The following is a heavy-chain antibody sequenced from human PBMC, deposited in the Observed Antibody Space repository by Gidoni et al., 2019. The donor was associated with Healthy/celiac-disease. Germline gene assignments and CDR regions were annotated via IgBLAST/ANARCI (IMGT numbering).Heavy chain of an antibody. Sequence: QVQLVESGGGVVQPGRSLRLSCAASGFTFSTYGMHWVRQAPGKGLEWVAVIWYDGSNKYYADSVKGRFTISRDNSKNTLYLQMNSLRAEDTAVYYCVREAYYYDSSGYYSPHYFDYWGQGTLVTVSS. D-gene: IGHD3-22*01. J-gene: IGHJ4*02. V-gene: IGHV3-33*01. CDR1: GFTFSTYG. CDR3: VREAYYYDSSGYYSPHYFDY. CDR2: IWYDGSNK.